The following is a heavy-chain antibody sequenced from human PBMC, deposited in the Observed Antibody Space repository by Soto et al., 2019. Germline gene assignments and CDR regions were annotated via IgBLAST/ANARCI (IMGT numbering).Heavy chain of an antibody. CDR3: ARDNWNGAYYGLDV. CDR1: HFAFNIDV. CDR2: MSGSASSI. V-gene: IGHV3-23*01. Sequence: EAQLLESGGGLVQPGESLTLSCVASHFAFNIDVMTWVRQAPGKGLEWVSSMSGSASSIYYADSVKGRFTITRDKSKQTLYLQMNSLRAEDTAVYWCARDNWNGAYYGLDVWGQGTTVTVS. D-gene: IGHD1-20*01. J-gene: IGHJ6*02.